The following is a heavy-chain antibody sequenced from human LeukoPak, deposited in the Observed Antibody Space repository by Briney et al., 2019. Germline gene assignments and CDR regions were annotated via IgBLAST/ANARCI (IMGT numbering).Heavy chain of an antibody. CDR2: ISGSGGIT. D-gene: IGHD2-21*02. CDR1: GFTFSSYA. Sequence: PGGSLRLSCAASGFTFSSYAMSWVRQAPGKGLEWVSAISGSGGITSYADSVKGRFTISRDNSKNTLYLQMNSLRAEDTAVYYCARSFCGGDCYSYYYYYMDVWGKGTTVTVSS. V-gene: IGHV3-23*01. CDR3: ARSFCGGDCYSYYYYYMDV. J-gene: IGHJ6*03.